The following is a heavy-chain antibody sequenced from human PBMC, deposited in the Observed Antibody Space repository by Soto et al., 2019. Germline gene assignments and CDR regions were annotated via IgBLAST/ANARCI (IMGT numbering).Heavy chain of an antibody. CDR2: LHYSGST. V-gene: IGHV4-31*03. D-gene: IGHD3-3*01. J-gene: IGHJ5*02. CDR3: ARLITILGVLTQGS. CDR1: GGSISSGDYY. Sequence: QVQLQESGPGLVKPSQTLSLTCTVSGGSISSGDYYWSWIRQHPGKGLEWIGCLHYSGSTYYNPSLRSRVAISVDTSKNQFSLKLNSVTAADTAVYYCARLITILGVLTQGSWGQGTLVTVSS.